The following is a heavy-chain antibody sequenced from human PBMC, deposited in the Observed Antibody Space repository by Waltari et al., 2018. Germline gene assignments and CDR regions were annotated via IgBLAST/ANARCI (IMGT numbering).Heavy chain of an antibody. D-gene: IGHD7-27*01. CDR2: IKSQNDGATT. CDR1: GFGFTGAW. Sequence: EVQMVESGGGSVKPGDSLRLSCVASGFGFTGAWLTWVRQAPGKGLEWVGRIKSQNDGATTDFAASVRGRFSISRDDSQNMVFLQMNSLRVEDTALYYCTTLDAPWGGWGHGTLVTVSS. J-gene: IGHJ4*01. V-gene: IGHV3-15*01. CDR3: TTLDAPWGG.